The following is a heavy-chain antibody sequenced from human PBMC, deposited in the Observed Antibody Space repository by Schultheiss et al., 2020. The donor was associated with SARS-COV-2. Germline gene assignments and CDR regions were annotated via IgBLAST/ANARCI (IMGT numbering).Heavy chain of an antibody. V-gene: IGHV4-59*01. CDR2: IYYSGST. CDR1: GGSIGSYY. CDR3: ARGPYYYDSSGTY. Sequence: SETLSLTCTVSGGSIGSYYWSWIRQPPGKGLEWIGYIYYSGSTNYNPSLKSRVTISVDTSKNQFSLKLSSVTAADTAVYYCARGPYYYDSSGTYWGQGTLVTVSS. J-gene: IGHJ4*02. D-gene: IGHD3-22*01.